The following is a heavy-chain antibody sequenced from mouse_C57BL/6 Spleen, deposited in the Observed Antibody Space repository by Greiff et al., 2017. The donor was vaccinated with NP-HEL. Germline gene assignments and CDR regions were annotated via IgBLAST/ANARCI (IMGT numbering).Heavy chain of an antibody. D-gene: IGHD2-1*01. J-gene: IGHJ4*01. CDR1: GYAFSSYW. V-gene: IGHV1-80*01. CDR2: IYPGDGDT. CDR3: ARSSYYGTYYAMDY. Sequence: QVQLKESGAELVKPGASVKISCKASGYAFSSYWMNWVKQRPGKGLEWIGQIYPGDGDTNYNGKFKGKATLTADKSSRKAYMQLSSLTSEDSAVYFCARSSYYGTYYAMDYWGQGTSVTVSS.